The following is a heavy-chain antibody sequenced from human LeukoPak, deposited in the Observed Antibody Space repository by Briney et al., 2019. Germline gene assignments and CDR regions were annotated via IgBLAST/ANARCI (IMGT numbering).Heavy chain of an antibody. V-gene: IGHV3-53*01. CDR2: IYSGGKT. Sequence: GGSLRLSCAASGFTVSGTYMSWVRQAPGKGLEWVSVIYSGGKTYYAGSVKGRFTISRDNSKNTLYVQMNSLRAEDTAVYYCAKGHYYGSGSLDYWGQGTLVTVSS. D-gene: IGHD3-10*01. CDR1: GFTVSGTY. J-gene: IGHJ4*02. CDR3: AKGHYYGSGSLDY.